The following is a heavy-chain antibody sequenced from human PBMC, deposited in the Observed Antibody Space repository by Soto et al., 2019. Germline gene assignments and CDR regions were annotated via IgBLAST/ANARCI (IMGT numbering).Heavy chain of an antibody. Sequence: QVQVVESGGGVVQPGTSLRLSCAASGFTFSVSAIHWVRQAPGKGLAWVAVISSDESHQYYADSVRGRFTISRDNPKNTLYLQMNSLRAEDTAVYYCARPYCRSTRCYLYYYGMDVWGPGTTVTVSS. CDR1: GFTFSVSA. V-gene: IGHV3-30-3*01. J-gene: IGHJ6*02. CDR3: ARPYCRSTRCYLYYYGMDV. CDR2: ISSDESHQ. D-gene: IGHD2-2*01.